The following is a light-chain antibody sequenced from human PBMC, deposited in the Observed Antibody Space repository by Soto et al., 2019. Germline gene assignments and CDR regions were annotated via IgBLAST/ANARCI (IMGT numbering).Light chain of an antibody. J-gene: IGKJ1*01. CDR3: QHYGNSRGT. CDR2: GGS. V-gene: IGKV3-15*01. CDR1: QSVRDN. Sequence: EIVLTQSPATLSVSPGERVTLSCRASQSVRDNLAWYQHKPGQAPRLLMYGGSTRVTGLPARFSGSGSGTDFTLTISRLEPEDFAVYYCQHYGNSRGTFGHGTKVDIK.